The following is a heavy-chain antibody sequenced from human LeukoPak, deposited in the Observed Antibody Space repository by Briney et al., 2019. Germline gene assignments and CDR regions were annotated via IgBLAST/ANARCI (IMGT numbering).Heavy chain of an antibody. CDR1: GDSIDSGNYY. J-gene: IGHJ6*03. CDR2: IHFGGNT. Sequence: SETLSLTCTVSGDSIDSGNYYWGWSRQPPGQGLEWIGNIHFGGNTYYNPSLKSRLGLSLDTSTNRFSLTMTSATAAASAVYYCARHARVIQPTNRSFNMAVGGKGTTVTVSS. D-gene: IGHD1-14*01. V-gene: IGHV4-39*01. CDR3: ARHARVIQPTNRSFNMAV.